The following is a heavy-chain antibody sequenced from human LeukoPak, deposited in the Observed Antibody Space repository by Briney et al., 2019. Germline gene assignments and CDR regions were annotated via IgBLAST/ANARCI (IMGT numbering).Heavy chain of an antibody. CDR1: GFTFSSHE. CDR2: ISSLGTTI. CDR3: ARDLGGATRGDY. D-gene: IGHD1-26*01. J-gene: IGHJ4*02. Sequence: GGSLRLSCAASGFTFSSHEMNWVRQAPGKGLEWVSYISSLGTTIYYADSVKGRFTISRDNAKDSLYLQMNSLRAEDAAVYYCARDLGGATRGDYWGQGTLVTVSS. V-gene: IGHV3-48*03.